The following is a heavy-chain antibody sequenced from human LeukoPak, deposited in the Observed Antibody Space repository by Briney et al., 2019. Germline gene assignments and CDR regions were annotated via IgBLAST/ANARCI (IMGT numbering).Heavy chain of an antibody. CDR1: GFTFSNHA. Sequence: PGGSLRLSCATSGFTFSNHAMHWVCQATGKGLEWVSAIGTAGDTFYPGSVKGRLTISRENAKNSLSLQINSLKAEDTAVYYCVRQQTSHGNFDYWGQGTLVTVSS. CDR2: IGTAGDT. D-gene: IGHD1-26*01. J-gene: IGHJ4*02. CDR3: VRQQTSHGNFDY. V-gene: IGHV3-13*01.